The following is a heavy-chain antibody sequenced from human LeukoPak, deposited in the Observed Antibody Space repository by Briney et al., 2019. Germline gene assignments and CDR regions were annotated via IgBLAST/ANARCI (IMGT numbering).Heavy chain of an antibody. CDR3: ARGSIAARHGWFDP. CDR1: GGSISSYY. D-gene: IGHD6-6*01. Sequence: PSETLSLTCTVSGGSISSYYWSWIRQPPGKGLEWIGYIYYSGSTNYNPSLKSRVTISVDTSKNQFSLKLGSVTAADTAVYYCARGSIAARHGWFDPWGQGTLVTVSS. J-gene: IGHJ5*02. V-gene: IGHV4-59*01. CDR2: IYYSGST.